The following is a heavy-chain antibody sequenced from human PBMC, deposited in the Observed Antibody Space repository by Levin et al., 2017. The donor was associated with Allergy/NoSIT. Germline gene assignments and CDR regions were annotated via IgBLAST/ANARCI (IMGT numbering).Heavy chain of an antibody. CDR1: GFTFSSYA. CDR3: AKAANLYDFWSGYLDH. D-gene: IGHD3-3*01. V-gene: IGHV3-23*01. Sequence: GGSLRLSCATSGFTFSSYAMTWVRQAPGKGLEWVSSITAAGLDTYYADSVKGRFTISRDNSKNTEYVKMKSLRVEDTAEYYCAKAANLYDFWSGYLDHWRQGTLVPVSS. J-gene: IGHJ5*02. CDR2: ITAAGLDT.